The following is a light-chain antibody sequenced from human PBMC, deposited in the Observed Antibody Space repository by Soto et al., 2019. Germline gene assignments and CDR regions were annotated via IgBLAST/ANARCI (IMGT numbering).Light chain of an antibody. CDR1: QSVDKY. V-gene: IGKV3-11*01. CDR3: KQRTNRPLT. Sequence: EIVLTQSPATLSFSPGERATLSCRASQSVDKYLVWYQQKPGQAPRLLIYDASSRATGIPARFSGSGYGTDFSLTINSLEPEDFAVYYCKQRTNRPLTFGGGTTLEIK. CDR2: DAS. J-gene: IGKJ4*02.